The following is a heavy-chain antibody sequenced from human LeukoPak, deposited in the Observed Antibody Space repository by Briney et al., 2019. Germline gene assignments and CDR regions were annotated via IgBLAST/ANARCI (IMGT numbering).Heavy chain of an antibody. CDR3: ARYPLLRYFDWLTPYYFDY. CDR1: GFTFSRYW. CDR2: IKQDGSEK. V-gene: IGHV3-7*03. Sequence: GGSLRLSCAASGFTFSRYWMSWVRQAPGKGLEWVANIKQDGSEKYYVDSVKGRFTISRDNAKNSLYLQMNSLRAEDTAVYYCARYPLLRYFDWLTPYYFDYWGQGTLVTVSS. D-gene: IGHD3-9*01. J-gene: IGHJ4*02.